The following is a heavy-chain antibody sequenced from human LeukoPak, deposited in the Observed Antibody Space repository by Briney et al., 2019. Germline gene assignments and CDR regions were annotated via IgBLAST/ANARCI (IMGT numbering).Heavy chain of an antibody. CDR2: INPNSGGT. Sequence: ASVKVSCKASGYTFTDYYMHWVRQAPGQGLEWMGWINPNSGGTNYAQKFQGRVTMTRDTSISTVFVELSRLRSDDTAVYYCARELGGSGSYLLRWGQGTLVTVSS. CDR3: ARELGGSGSYLLR. CDR1: GYTFTDYY. D-gene: IGHD3-10*01. V-gene: IGHV1-2*02. J-gene: IGHJ4*02.